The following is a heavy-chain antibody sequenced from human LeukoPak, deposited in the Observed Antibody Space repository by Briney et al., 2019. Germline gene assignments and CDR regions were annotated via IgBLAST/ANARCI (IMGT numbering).Heavy chain of an antibody. CDR1: GFTFSSYW. V-gene: IGHV3-7*01. Sequence: GGSLRLSCAASGFTFSSYWMNWARQAPGKGLEWVASINHNGNVNYYVDSVKGRFTISRDNAKNSLYLQMNSLRDEDTAVYYCARDLPYYYGSGCPDYWGQGTLVTVSS. J-gene: IGHJ4*02. D-gene: IGHD3-10*01. CDR3: ARDLPYYYGSGCPDY. CDR2: INHNGNVN.